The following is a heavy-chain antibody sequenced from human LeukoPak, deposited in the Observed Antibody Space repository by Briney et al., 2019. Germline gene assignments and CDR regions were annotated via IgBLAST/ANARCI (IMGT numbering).Heavy chain of an antibody. J-gene: IGHJ6*03. Sequence: GGSLRLSCAASGFTVSSNYMSWVRQAPGKGLEWVGRIKNKANSYTTDYAASVKGRFTISRDDSKNSLYLQMNSLKTEDTAVYYCARGRYCSSTSCYLYFYYYMDVWGKGTTVTVSS. CDR2: IKNKANSYTT. D-gene: IGHD2-2*01. V-gene: IGHV3-72*01. CDR3: ARGRYCSSTSCYLYFYYYMDV. CDR1: GFTVSSNY.